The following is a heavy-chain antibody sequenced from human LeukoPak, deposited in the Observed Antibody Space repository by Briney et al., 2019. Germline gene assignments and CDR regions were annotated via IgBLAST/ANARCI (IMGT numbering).Heavy chain of an antibody. CDR3: ARQYGNYLWDY. D-gene: IGHD3-22*01. V-gene: IGHV4-59*08. CDR1: GGSISRYY. J-gene: IGHJ4*02. Sequence: PSETLSLTCTVSGGSISRYYWSWVRQSPGKGLEWIGHIYYSGTTNYNPSLKSRITISVDTSKNQFSLKLNSVTAADTAVYFCARQYGNYLWDYWGQGTLVTASS. CDR2: IYYSGTT.